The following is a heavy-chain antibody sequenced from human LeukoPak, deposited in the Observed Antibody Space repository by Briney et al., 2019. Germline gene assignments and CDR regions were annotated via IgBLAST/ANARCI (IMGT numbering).Heavy chain of an antibody. J-gene: IGHJ4*02. V-gene: IGHV3-48*01. CDR2: ISGGSSTI. D-gene: IGHD6-19*01. Sequence: GSLRLSCAASGFTLSSYSMNWVRQAPGKGLEWVSYISGGSSTIYNADSVKGRFTISRDNAKNLLYLLMDTLRAEDAAVYYCARVGSNQWLDYWGQGTLVTVSS. CDR1: GFTLSSYS. CDR3: ARVGSNQWLDY.